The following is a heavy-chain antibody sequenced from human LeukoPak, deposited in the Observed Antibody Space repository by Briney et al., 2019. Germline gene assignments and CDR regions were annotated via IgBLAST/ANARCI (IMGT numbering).Heavy chain of an antibody. V-gene: IGHV4-4*07. D-gene: IGHD3-9*01. CDR1: GGSISSYY. Sequence: SETLSLTCTVSGGSISSYYWSWIRQPAGKGLEWIGRIYTSGSTNYNPSLKSRVTMSVDTSKNQFSLKLSSVTAADTAVYYCARENPIYDILTSYYAEISYYFDYWGQGTLVTVSS. CDR2: IYTSGST. J-gene: IGHJ4*02. CDR3: ARENPIYDILTSYYAEISYYFDY.